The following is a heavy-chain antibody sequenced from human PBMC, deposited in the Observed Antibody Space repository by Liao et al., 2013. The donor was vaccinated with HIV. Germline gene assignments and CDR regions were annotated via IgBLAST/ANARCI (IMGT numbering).Heavy chain of an antibody. Sequence: QVQLQESGPGLVKPSETLSLTCAVSGGSINNHYWNWIRQPAGRGLEWIGDMYYSGTTYYNPSLKSRVTISVDTSKNQFSLKLTSVTAADTAVYNCARVGVGHTWFDPWGQGTLVTVSS. CDR1: GGSINNHY. CDR2: MYYSGTT. V-gene: IGHV4-59*11. CDR3: ARVGVGHTWFDP. D-gene: IGHD1-26*01. J-gene: IGHJ5*02.